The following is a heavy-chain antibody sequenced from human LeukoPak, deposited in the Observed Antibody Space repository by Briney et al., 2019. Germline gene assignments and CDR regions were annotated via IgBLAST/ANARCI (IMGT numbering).Heavy chain of an antibody. V-gene: IGHV3-23*01. CDR3: AKDFLGYNWNHDAFDI. J-gene: IGHJ3*02. CDR2: ISGSGGST. Sequence: GGSLRLSCAASGFTFSSYAMSWVRQAPGKGLEWVSAISGSGGSTYYADSVKGRFAISRDNSKNTLYLQMNSLRAEDTAVYYCAKDFLGYNWNHDAFDIWGQGTMVTVSS. D-gene: IGHD1-20*01. CDR1: GFTFSSYA.